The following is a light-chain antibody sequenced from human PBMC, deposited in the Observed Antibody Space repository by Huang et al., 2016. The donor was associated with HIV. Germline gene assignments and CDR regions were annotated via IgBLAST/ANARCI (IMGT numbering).Light chain of an antibody. CDR2: DAS. CDR1: QNISTNY. CDR3: QHYGGSPGYT. V-gene: IGKV3-20*01. J-gene: IGKJ2*01. Sequence: EIVLTQSPGTLSLSPGEGGTLSCSARQNISTNYLAWYQKKHVQAPRLVIYDASRSAADIPDRFSGRGSGTDFILTISRLAPEDFAVYYCQHYGGSPGYTFGQGARLEV.